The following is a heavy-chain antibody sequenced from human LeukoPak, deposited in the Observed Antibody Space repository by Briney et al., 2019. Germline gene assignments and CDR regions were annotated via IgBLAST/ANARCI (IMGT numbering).Heavy chain of an antibody. CDR1: GGSISSYY. CDR2: IYYSGST. J-gene: IGHJ4*02. Sequence: PSETLSLTCTVSGGSISSYYWSWIRQPPGKGLEWIGYIYYSGSTNYNPSLKSRVTISVDTSKNQFSLKLSSVTAADTAVYYCAREWAFTEGTYYYGSGGPVDYWGQGTLVTVSS. D-gene: IGHD3-10*01. CDR3: AREWAFTEGTYYYGSGGPVDY. V-gene: IGHV4-59*12.